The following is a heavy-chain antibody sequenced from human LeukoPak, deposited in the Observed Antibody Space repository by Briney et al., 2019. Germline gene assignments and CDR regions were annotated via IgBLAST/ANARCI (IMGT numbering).Heavy chain of an antibody. Sequence: GASLRLSCAASGFTFSSYAMSWVRQAPGKGLEWVSAISGRGGSTYYADSVKGRFTISRDNSKNTLYLQMNSLRAEDTAVYYCAKVHLGGSIDYWGQGTLVTVSS. J-gene: IGHJ4*02. CDR1: GFTFSSYA. V-gene: IGHV3-23*01. CDR2: ISGRGGST. D-gene: IGHD5-12*01. CDR3: AKVHLGGSIDY.